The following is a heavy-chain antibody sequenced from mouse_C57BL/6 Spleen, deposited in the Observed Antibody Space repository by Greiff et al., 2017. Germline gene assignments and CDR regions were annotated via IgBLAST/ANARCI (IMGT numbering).Heavy chain of an antibody. CDR2: IYPGDGDT. J-gene: IGHJ3*01. CDR1: GYAFSSSW. D-gene: IGHD2-4*01. CDR3: VPLYYDYDGPWFAY. Sequence: VKLQESGPELVKPGASVKISCKASGYAFSSSWMNWVKQRPGKGLEWIGRIYPGDGDTNYNGKFKGKATLTADKSSSTAYMQLSSLTSEDSAVYFCVPLYYDYDGPWFAYWGQGTLVTVSA. V-gene: IGHV1-82*01.